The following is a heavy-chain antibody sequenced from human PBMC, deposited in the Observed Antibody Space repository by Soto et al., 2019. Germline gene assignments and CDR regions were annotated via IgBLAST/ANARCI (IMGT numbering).Heavy chain of an antibody. D-gene: IGHD3-3*01. CDR3: AKVYYDFWSGSLGYYGMDV. Sequence: PGGSLRLSCAASGFTFSSYAMSWVRQAPGKGLEWVSAISGSGGSTYYADSVKGRFTISRDNSKNTLYLQMNSLRAEDTAVYYCAKVYYDFWSGSLGYYGMDVWGQGTTVTVSS. V-gene: IGHV3-23*01. CDR1: GFTFSSYA. J-gene: IGHJ6*02. CDR2: ISGSGGST.